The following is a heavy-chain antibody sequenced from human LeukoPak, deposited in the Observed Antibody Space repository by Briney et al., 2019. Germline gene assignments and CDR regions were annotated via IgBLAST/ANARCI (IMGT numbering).Heavy chain of an antibody. J-gene: IGHJ6*03. D-gene: IGHD2-15*01. CDR2: IYYSGST. CDR3: ARATSAARYYYYYMDV. CDR1: GGSISSGDYY. V-gene: IGHV4-30-4*08. Sequence: SQTLSLTCTVSGGSISSGDYYWSWIRQPPGKGLEWIGYIYYSGSTYYNPSLKSRVTISVDTSKNQFSLKLSSVTAADTAVYSCARATSAARYYYYYMDVWGKGTTVTVSS.